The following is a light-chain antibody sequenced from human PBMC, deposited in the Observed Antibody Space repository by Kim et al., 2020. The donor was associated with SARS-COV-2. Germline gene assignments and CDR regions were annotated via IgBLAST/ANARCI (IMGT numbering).Light chain of an antibody. CDR3: QSYDSSLSGVV. V-gene: IGLV1-40*01. Sequence: QRGTISGTGSSSNIGAGYDVHWYQQLPGTAPKLLIYGNTNRPSGVPDRFSGSKSGTSASLAITGLQAEDEADYYCQSYDSSLSGVVFGGGTQLTVL. J-gene: IGLJ2*01. CDR2: GNT. CDR1: SSNIGAGYD.